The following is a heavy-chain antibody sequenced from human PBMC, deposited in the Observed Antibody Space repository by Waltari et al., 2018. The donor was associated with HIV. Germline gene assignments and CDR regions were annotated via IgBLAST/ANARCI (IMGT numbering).Heavy chain of an antibody. V-gene: IGHV4-39*01. CDR3: ARRGSYYAFDY. CDR1: GGSIGSSIYY. J-gene: IGHJ4*02. Sequence: QLQLQESGPGLVKPSETLSLTCTVSGGSIGSSIYYWGWIRQPPGKGLEWIGSIYYSGSTYYNPSLKSRVTISVDTSKNQFSLKLSSVTAADTAVYYCARRGSYYAFDYWGQGTLVTVSS. D-gene: IGHD1-26*01. CDR2: IYYSGST.